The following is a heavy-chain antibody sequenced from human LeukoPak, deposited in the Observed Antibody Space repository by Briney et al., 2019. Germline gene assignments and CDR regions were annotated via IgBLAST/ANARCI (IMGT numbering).Heavy chain of an antibody. D-gene: IGHD3-10*01. CDR1: GSTFTGYY. CDR3: ARGFYGSGSYYKLDY. V-gene: IGHV1-2*04. J-gene: IGHJ4*02. Sequence: ASVKVSCKASGSTFTGYYMHWVRQAPGQGLEWMGWINPNSGGTNYAQKFQGWVTMTRDTSISTAYMELSRLRSDDTAVYYCARGFYGSGSYYKLDYWGQGTQVTVSS. CDR2: INPNSGGT.